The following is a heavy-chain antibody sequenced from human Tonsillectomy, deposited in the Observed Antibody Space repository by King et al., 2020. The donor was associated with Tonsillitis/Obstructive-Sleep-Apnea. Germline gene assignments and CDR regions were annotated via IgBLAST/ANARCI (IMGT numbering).Heavy chain of an antibody. D-gene: IGHD5-24*01. Sequence: VQLVESGGGLIQPGGSLRLSCAASGLTVMTNYMTWVRQAPGKGLEWVSVIYAGGSTRYADSVTGRFAISRDYSKNTVDLQMKSLRDEDTAVYYCASGKTWLSSWGQGTLVTVSS. J-gene: IGHJ4*02. CDR2: IYAGGST. CDR1: GLTVMTNY. CDR3: ASGKTWLSS. V-gene: IGHV3-53*01.